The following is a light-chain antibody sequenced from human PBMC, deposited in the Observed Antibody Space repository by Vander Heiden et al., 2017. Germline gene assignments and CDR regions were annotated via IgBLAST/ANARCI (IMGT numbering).Light chain of an antibody. CDR2: RNN. CDR3: AAWDDSLSGYV. J-gene: IGLJ1*01. V-gene: IGLV1-47*01. Sequence: QSVLTQPPSASGTPGQRVPISCSGSSSNIGSNYVYWYQQRPGTAPKLLIYRNNQRPSGVPDRFSGSKSGTSASLAISGLRSEDEADYYCAAWDDSLSGYVFGTGTKVTVL. CDR1: SSNIGSNY.